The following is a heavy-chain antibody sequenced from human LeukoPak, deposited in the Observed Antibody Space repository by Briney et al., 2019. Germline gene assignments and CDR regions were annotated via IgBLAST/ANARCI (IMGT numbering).Heavy chain of an antibody. CDR2: IKSDGSDP. CDR1: GFTFSNYW. CDR3: AKDRDPMPSRGMDV. V-gene: IGHV3-74*01. Sequence: GGSLRLSCAASGFTFSNYWMHWVRHGPGKGLVWVSRIKSDGSDPSYADSVKGRFTISRDNAKSTLYLQMNSLRAEDTAVYYCAKDRDPMPSRGMDVWGQGTTVAVSS. D-gene: IGHD2-2*01. J-gene: IGHJ6*02.